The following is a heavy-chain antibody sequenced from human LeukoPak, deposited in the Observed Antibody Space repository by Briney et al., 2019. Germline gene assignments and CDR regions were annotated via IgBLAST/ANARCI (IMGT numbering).Heavy chain of an antibody. CDR1: VYTFTNYG. V-gene: IGHV1-18*01. CDR2: IRPYTPST. J-gene: IGHJ4*02. CDR3: ARDHLTVTTGDF. D-gene: IGHD4-17*01. Sequence: GASVKVSCKTSVYTFTNYGLSWVRQAPGQGLEWMGWIRPYTPSTSYAQKLQGRLTLTTDTSTSTAYMELRNLRSDDTAIYYCARDHLTVTTGDFWGQGTLVTVSS.